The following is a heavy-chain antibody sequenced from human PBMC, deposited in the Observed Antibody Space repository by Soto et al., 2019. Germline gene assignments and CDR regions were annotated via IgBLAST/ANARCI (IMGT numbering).Heavy chain of an antibody. J-gene: IGHJ4*02. CDR1: GFTFSGSA. CDR2: IRSKANSYAT. Sequence: GGSLRLSCAASGFTFSGSAMHWVRQASGKGLEWVGRIRSKANSYATTYAASVKGRFTISRDDSKNTAYLQMNSLKTEDTAMYYCTTQEIVGATGYWGQGTLVTVS. CDR3: TTQEIVGATGY. D-gene: IGHD1-26*01. V-gene: IGHV3-73*01.